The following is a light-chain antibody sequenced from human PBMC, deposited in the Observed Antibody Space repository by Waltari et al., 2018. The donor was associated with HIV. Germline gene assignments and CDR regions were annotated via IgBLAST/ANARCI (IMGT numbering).Light chain of an antibody. J-gene: IGKJ4*01. V-gene: IGKV2-28*01. CDR3: MQALQAPRT. CDR1: QSLLHSNGYNY. Sequence: DIVMTQSPLSLPVTPGEPASLSCRSSQSLLHSNGYNYLDWYLQKPGQSPQLLIYLGSNRASGVPDRFSGSGSGTDFTLKISRVEAEDVGVYYYMQALQAPRTFGGGTKVEIK. CDR2: LGS.